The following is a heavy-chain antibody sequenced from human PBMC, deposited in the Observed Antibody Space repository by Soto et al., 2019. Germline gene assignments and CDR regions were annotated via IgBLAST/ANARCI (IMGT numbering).Heavy chain of an antibody. Sequence: LRLSCAASGFTFSHYAMHWVRQAPGKGLEWVALMSYDGSNEYYADSVKGRFTISRDNSKNTLYLQMNSLRAEDTAVYYCAKDGRHNFDYWGQGTLVTVSS. CDR3: AKDGRHNFDY. J-gene: IGHJ4*02. V-gene: IGHV3-30*18. CDR1: GFTFSHYA. CDR2: MSYDGSNE.